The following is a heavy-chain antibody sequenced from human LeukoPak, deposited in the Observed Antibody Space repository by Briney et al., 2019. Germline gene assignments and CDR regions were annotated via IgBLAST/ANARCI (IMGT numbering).Heavy chain of an antibody. Sequence: ASVKVSCKASGYTFTSYGISWVRXAPGXGLXWXGWISAHNGNTNYAQNLRGRVTMTTETSTSTAYMELRSLRSDDTAVYYCARSGSSSDSASDYWGQGTLVTVSS. D-gene: IGHD6-6*01. CDR2: ISAHNGNT. CDR3: ARSGSSSDSASDY. CDR1: GYTFTSYG. J-gene: IGHJ4*02. V-gene: IGHV1-18*01.